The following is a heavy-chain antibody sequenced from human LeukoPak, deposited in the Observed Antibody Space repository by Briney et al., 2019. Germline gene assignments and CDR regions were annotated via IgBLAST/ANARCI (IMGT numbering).Heavy chain of an antibody. V-gene: IGHV1-24*01. CDR2: FDPEDGET. CDR1: GYTLTELS. CDR3: ASMATIAPSNFDY. D-gene: IGHD5-18*01. Sequence: GASVRVSCKVSGYTLTELSMHWVRQAPGKGLEWMGGFDPEDGETIYAQKFQGRVTMTEDTSTDTAYMELSSLRSEDTAVYYCASMATIAPSNFDYWGQGTLVTVSS. J-gene: IGHJ4*02.